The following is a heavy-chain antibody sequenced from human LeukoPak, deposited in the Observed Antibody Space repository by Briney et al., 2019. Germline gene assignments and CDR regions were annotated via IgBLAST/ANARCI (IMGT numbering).Heavy chain of an antibody. CDR1: GYTFPDYY. V-gene: IGHV1-2*02. CDR2: VNPNSGGT. J-gene: IGHJ3*02. CDR3: ARVWDAFDI. Sequence: GSVKVSCHASGYTFPDYYMHWVRQAPGQGLEWMGWVNPNSGGTKYAQKFQGRVTMTSDTSISTAYMELSSLRSEDTAVYYCARVWDAFDIWGQGTMVTVSS.